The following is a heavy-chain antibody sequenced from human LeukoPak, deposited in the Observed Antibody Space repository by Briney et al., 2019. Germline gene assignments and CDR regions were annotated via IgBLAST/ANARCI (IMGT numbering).Heavy chain of an antibody. CDR1: GFTFSDYY. CDR2: ISGSGGST. Sequence: GGSLRLSCAASGFTFSDYYMSWIRQAPGKGLEWVSAISGSGGSTYYADSVKGRFTISRDNSKNTLYLQMNSLRAEDTAVYYCFCSTLRYYDSSGYYYDGGYWGQGTLVTVSS. V-gene: IGHV3-23*01. CDR3: FCSTLRYYDSSGYYYDGGY. D-gene: IGHD3-22*01. J-gene: IGHJ4*02.